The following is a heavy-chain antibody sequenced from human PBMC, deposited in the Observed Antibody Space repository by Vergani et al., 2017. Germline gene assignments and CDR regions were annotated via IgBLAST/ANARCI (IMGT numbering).Heavy chain of an antibody. CDR1: GFTFNQYG. CDR2: TWYDGNNK. CDR3: ARDLQLLYNRFDP. V-gene: IGHV3-33*01. J-gene: IGHJ5*02. D-gene: IGHD1-14*01. Sequence: QVQLVETGGGVVQPGRSLRLSCAAPGFTFNQYGVHWVRQAPGKGLEWVAVTWYDGNNKQYADSVKGRFTISRDNSKSTMYLQMNSLRDEDTGVYYCARDLQLLYNRFDPWGQGTLVTVSS.